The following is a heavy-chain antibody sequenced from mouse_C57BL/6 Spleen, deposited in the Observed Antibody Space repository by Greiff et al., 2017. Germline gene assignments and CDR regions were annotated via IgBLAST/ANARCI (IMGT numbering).Heavy chain of an antibody. D-gene: IGHD2-4*01. CDR1: GFTFSSYT. CDR3: ARPYDYDELFDY. CDR2: ISGGGGNT. J-gene: IGHJ2*01. V-gene: IGHV5-9*01. Sequence: EVKLMESGGGLVKPGGSLKLSCAASGFTFSSYTMSWVRQTPEKRLEWVATISGGGGNTYYPDSVKGRFTISRDNAKNTLYLQMSSLRSEDTALYYCARPYDYDELFDYWGQGTTLTVSS.